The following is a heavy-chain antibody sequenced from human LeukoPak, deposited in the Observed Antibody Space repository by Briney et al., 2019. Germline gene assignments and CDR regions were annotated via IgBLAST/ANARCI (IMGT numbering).Heavy chain of an antibody. CDR2: IYYSGST. V-gene: IGHV4-39*01. J-gene: IGHJ3*02. CDR3: AGRNHYYDSSGYYPDAFDI. Sequence: PSETLSLTCTVSGGSISSGSYYWGWIRQPPGKGLEWIGSIYYSGSTYYNPSLKSRVTISVDTSKNQFSLKLSSVTAADTAVYYCAGRNHYYDSSGYYPDAFDIWGQGTMVTVSS. CDR1: GGSISSGSYY. D-gene: IGHD3-22*01.